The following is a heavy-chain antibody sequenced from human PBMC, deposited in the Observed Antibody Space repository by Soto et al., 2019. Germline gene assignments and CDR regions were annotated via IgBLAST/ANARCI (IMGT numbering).Heavy chain of an antibody. CDR3: AKDRVLFPPHDAFDI. J-gene: IGHJ3*02. V-gene: IGHV3-53*04. D-gene: IGHD3-16*01. Sequence: GGSLRLSCAASGFTVSSNYMIWVRQAPGKGLEWVSVIYSGGSTYYADSVKGRFTISRHNSKNTLYLQMNSLRAEDTAVYYCAKDRVLFPPHDAFDIWGQGTMVTVSS. CDR2: IYSGGST. CDR1: GFTVSSNY.